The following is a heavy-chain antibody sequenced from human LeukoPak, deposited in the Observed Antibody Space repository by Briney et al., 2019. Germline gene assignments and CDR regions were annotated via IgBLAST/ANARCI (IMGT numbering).Heavy chain of an antibody. J-gene: IGHJ4*02. D-gene: IGHD3-10*01. CDR2: IYHSGST. V-gene: IGHV4-38-2*02. CDR1: GYFISSGYY. CDR3: PRVAQVRGVIIFDY. Sequence: SETLSLTCTVSGYFISSGYYWGWIRQPPGKGLEWIGSIYHSGSTYYNPSLKSRVTISVDTSKNQFSLKLSSVTAADAAVYYCPRVAQVRGVIIFDYWGQGTLVTVSS.